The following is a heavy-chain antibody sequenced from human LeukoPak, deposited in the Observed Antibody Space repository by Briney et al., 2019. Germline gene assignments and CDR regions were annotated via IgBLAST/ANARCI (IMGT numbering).Heavy chain of an antibody. CDR2: IYHSGST. J-gene: IGHJ6*03. CDR1: GGSISSSNW. V-gene: IGHV4-4*02. D-gene: IGHD5/OR15-5a*01. CDR3: ARGPFYDSHYYMDV. Sequence: SETLSLTCAVSGGSISSSNWWSWVRQPPGKGLEWIGEIYHSGSTNYNPSLKSRVTISVDTSKNQFSLKLSSVTAAGTAVYYCARGPFYDSHYYMDVWGKGTTVTVSS.